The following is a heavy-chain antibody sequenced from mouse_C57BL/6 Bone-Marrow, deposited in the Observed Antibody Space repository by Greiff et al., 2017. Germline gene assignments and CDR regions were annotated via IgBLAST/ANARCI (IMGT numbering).Heavy chain of an antibody. CDR2: LYPGGGYT. CDR3: ARRDDGYYAMDY. V-gene: IGHV1-63*01. Sequence: QVQLKQSGAELVRPGTSVKMSCKASGYTFTNYWIGWAKQRPGHGLEWIGDLYPGGGYTNYNEKFKGKATLTADKSSSTAYMQFSSLTSEDSAIYYCARRDDGYYAMDYWGQGTSVTVSS. J-gene: IGHJ4*01. CDR1: GYTFTNYW. D-gene: IGHD2-14*01.